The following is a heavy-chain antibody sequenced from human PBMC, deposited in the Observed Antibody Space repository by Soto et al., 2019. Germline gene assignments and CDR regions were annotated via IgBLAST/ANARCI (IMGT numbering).Heavy chain of an antibody. J-gene: IGHJ6*02. V-gene: IGHV4-39*07. CDR1: GGSISSSSYY. CDR3: AGVAYYYYGMDV. CDR2: IHYSGST. Sequence: PSETLSLTCTVSGGSISSSSYYWGWIRQPPGKGLEWIGSIHYSGSTYYNPSLKSRVTISVDTSKNQFSLKLSSVTAADTAVYYCAGVAYYYYGMDVWGQGTTVTVSS.